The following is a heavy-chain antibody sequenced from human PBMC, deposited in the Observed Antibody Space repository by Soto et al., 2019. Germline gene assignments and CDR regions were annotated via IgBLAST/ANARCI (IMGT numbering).Heavy chain of an antibody. Sequence: GGSLRLSCASSGFTFISYGMHWVRQAPGKGLEWVAVISYDGSNKYYADSVKGRFTISRDNSKNTLYLQMNSLRAEDTAVYYCAKDLGYSSGYLWGQGTLVTVSS. D-gene: IGHD3-22*01. CDR2: ISYDGSNK. CDR1: GFTFISYG. CDR3: AKDLGYSSGYL. J-gene: IGHJ4*02. V-gene: IGHV3-30*18.